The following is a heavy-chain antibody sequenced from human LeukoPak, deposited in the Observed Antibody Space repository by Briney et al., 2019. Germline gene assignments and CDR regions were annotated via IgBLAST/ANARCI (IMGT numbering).Heavy chain of an antibody. Sequence: PGGSLRLSCAASGFPFSSYGMHWVRQAPGKGLEWVAFIRYDGSNKYYADSVKGRFTISRDNSKNTLYLQMNSLRAGDTAVYYCAKVGQPWSIWDYFDYWGQGTLVTVSS. J-gene: IGHJ4*02. CDR2: IRYDGSNK. CDR3: AKVGQPWSIWDYFDY. CDR1: GFPFSSYG. V-gene: IGHV3-30*02. D-gene: IGHD3-16*01.